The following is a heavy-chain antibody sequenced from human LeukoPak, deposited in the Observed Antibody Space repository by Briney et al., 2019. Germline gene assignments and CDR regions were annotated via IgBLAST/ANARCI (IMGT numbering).Heavy chain of an antibody. V-gene: IGHV3-30-3*01. Sequence: GGSLRLSCAASGFTFSSYAMHWVRQAPGKGLEWVAVISYDGSNKYYADSVKGRFTISRDNSKNTLYLQMNSLRAEDTAVYYCATDFWRDPGYYYYYYMDVWGKGTTVTVSS. J-gene: IGHJ6*03. CDR1: GFTFSSYA. CDR2: ISYDGSNK. D-gene: IGHD3-3*01. CDR3: ATDFWRDPGYYYYYYMDV.